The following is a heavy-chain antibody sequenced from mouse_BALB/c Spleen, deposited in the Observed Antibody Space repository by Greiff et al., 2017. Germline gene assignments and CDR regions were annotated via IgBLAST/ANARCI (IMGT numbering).Heavy chain of an antibody. CDR2: ISSGGSYT. J-gene: IGHJ3*01. V-gene: IGHV5-6*01. Sequence: EVQLVESGGDLVKPGGSLKLSCAASGFTFSSYGMSWVRQTPDKRLEWVATISSGGSYTYYPDSVKGRFTISRDNAKNTLYLQMSSLKSEDTAMYYCARHERRYDPFAYWGQGTLVTVSA. CDR1: GFTFSSYG. CDR3: ARHERRYDPFAY. D-gene: IGHD2-14*01.